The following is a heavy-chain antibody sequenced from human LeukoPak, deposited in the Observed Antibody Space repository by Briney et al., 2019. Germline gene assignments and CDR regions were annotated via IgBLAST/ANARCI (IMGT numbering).Heavy chain of an antibody. CDR3: AKGPLRYFDWSQNDY. D-gene: IGHD3-9*01. CDR2: ISGSGGST. V-gene: IGHV3-23*01. Sequence: GGSLRLSCAASGFTFSSYAMSWVRQAPGKGLEWVSAISGSGGSTYYADSVKGRFTISRDNSKNTLYLQMNSLRAEDTAVYYCAKGPLRYFDWSQNDYWGQGTLVTVSS. J-gene: IGHJ4*02. CDR1: GFTFSSYA.